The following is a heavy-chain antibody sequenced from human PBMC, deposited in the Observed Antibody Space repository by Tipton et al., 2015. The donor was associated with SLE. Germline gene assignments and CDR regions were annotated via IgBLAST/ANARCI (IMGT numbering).Heavy chain of an antibody. CDR2: TYHTGST. Sequence: TLSLTCTVSGYSISSGFYWGWIRQPPTKGLEWLGTTYHTGSTYYSPSLESRVTISVDTSKNQFSLKLSSVTAADTAVYHCARFRRGAATAEYYFDYWGQGNLVTVSS. V-gene: IGHV4-38-2*02. CDR3: ARFRRGAATAEYYFDY. J-gene: IGHJ4*02. CDR1: GYSISSGFY. D-gene: IGHD6-13*01.